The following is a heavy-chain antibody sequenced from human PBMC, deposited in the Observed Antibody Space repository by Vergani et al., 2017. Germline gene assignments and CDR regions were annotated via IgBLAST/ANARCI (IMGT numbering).Heavy chain of an antibody. J-gene: IGHJ4*02. Sequence: QVQLQESGPGLVKPSETLSLTCTVSGYSISSGYYWGWIRQPPGKGLEWIGSIYHSGSTYYNPSLKSRVTISVDTSKNQFSLKLSSVTAADTAVYYCARDDSYGYLDYWGQGTLATVSS. CDR2: IYHSGST. V-gene: IGHV4-38-2*02. D-gene: IGHD5-18*01. CDR1: GYSISSGYY. CDR3: ARDDSYGYLDY.